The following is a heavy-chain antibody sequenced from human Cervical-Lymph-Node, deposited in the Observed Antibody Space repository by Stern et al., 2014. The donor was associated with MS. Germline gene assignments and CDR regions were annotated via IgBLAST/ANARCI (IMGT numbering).Heavy chain of an antibody. CDR2: IYYSGST. Sequence: QVQLQESGPGLVKPSETLSLTCTVSGGSISSYYWSWIRQPPGKGLEWIGYIYYSGSTNYNPSLKSRVTISVDTSKNQFSLKLSSVTAADTAVYYCARLVGEPELPPYYYYGMDVWGQGTTVTVSS. J-gene: IGHJ6*02. D-gene: IGHD1-14*01. CDR3: ARLVGEPELPPYYYYGMDV. V-gene: IGHV4-59*01. CDR1: GGSISSYY.